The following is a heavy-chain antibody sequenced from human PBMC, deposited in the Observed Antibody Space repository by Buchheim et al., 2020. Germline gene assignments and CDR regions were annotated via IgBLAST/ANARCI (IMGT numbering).Heavy chain of an antibody. J-gene: IGHJ6*02. CDR1: GFIFSEYE. CDR3: ASGLGVAGQQLVNYGLDV. D-gene: IGHD6-13*01. CDR2: TTSSGRTK. V-gene: IGHV3-48*03. Sequence: EVQLVESGGGLIQPGGSLRLSCAASGFIFSEYEMNWVRQAPGKGLEWLSYTTSSGRTKFYVDSVKGRFTISRDNTKKSLYLQMNSLRVEDTAVYYCASGLGVAGQQLVNYGLDVWGQGTT.